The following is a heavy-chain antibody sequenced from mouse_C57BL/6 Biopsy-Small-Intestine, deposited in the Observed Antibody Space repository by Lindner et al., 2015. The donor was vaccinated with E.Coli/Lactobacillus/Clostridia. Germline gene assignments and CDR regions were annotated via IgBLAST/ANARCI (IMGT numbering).Heavy chain of an antibody. J-gene: IGHJ1*01. CDR3: ARDTAGLDNYYYNMNV. CDR2: ISAYSGNT. V-gene: IGHV1-7*01. Sequence: SVKVSCKASGYTFTSYGITWVRQAPGQGLEWMGWISAYSGNTNYAQKVQDRVTMTTDTSTSTAYMELRSLRSDDTAVYYCARDTAGLDNYYYNMNVWGQGTTVTVSS. CDR1: GYTFTSYG. D-gene: IGHD2-1*01.